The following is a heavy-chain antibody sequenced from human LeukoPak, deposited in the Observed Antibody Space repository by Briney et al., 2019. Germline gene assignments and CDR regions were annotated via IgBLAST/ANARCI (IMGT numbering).Heavy chain of an antibody. CDR3: ARDLPIAAAGNWFDP. J-gene: IGHJ5*02. Sequence: ASVKVSCKTSGYSFTSYYIHWVRQAPGQGLEWMGIINPSGGSTSYAQKFQDTVTMTRDMSTSTAYMELRSLRSDDTAVYYCARDLPIAAAGNWFDPWGQGTLVTVSS. V-gene: IGHV1-46*01. D-gene: IGHD6-13*01. CDR1: GYSFTSYY. CDR2: INPSGGST.